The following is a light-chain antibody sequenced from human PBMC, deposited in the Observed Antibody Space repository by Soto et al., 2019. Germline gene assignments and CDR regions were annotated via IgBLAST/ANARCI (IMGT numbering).Light chain of an antibody. V-gene: IGKV3-11*01. CDR2: DAS. J-gene: IGKJ4*01. CDR3: QQRRNWLS. Sequence: EIVLTQXPXXXXLSPGGRATLSCRASQSVGTYLAWYQQKSGQAPRLLIYDASNRATGIPARFIGSGSGTDFTLTISSLEPEDFAVYYCQQRRNWLSFGRGTKVEIK. CDR1: QSVGTY.